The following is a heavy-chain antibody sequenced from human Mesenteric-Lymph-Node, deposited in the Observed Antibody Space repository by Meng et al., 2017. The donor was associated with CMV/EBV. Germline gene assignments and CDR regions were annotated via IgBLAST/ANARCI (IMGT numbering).Heavy chain of an antibody. D-gene: IGHD3-22*01. J-gene: IGHJ5*02. CDR1: GGTFSSYA. CDR3: ARSYDSTGGRFDP. Sequence: SVKVSCKASGGTFSSYAISWVRQAPGQGLEWMGGIIPIFGTANYAQKFQGRVTITTDESTSTAYMELSSLRSEDTAVYYCARSYDSTGGRFDPWGQGTLVTVSS. V-gene: IGHV1-69*05. CDR2: IIPIFGTA.